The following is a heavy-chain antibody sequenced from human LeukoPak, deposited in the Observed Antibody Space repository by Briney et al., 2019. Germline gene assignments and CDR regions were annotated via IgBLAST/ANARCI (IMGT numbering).Heavy chain of an antibody. Sequence: SETLSLTCTISGDSINGHYWNWIRQPPGKRLEWIGDIHYKGSTNYNLSLKSRVTISVDTSKNHLSLNLTSVLAADTAIYYCARRDTGWNYCDYWGQGILVTVSS. J-gene: IGHJ4*02. D-gene: IGHD6-19*01. CDR3: ARRDTGWNYCDY. CDR1: GDSINGHY. V-gene: IGHV4-59*08. CDR2: IHYKGST.